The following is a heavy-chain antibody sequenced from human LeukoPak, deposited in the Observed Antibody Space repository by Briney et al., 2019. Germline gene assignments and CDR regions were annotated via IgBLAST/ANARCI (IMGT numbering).Heavy chain of an antibody. V-gene: IGHV3-66*02. CDR1: GFTFSSYS. CDR3: ARAGYSSGWDYAFDI. D-gene: IGHD6-19*01. Sequence: GGSLRLSCAASGFTFSSYSVDWVRQAPGKGLEWVSVIYSGGSTYYADSVKGRFTISRDNSKNTLYLQMNSLRAEDTAVYYCARAGYSSGWDYAFDIWGQGTMVTVSS. J-gene: IGHJ3*02. CDR2: IYSGGST.